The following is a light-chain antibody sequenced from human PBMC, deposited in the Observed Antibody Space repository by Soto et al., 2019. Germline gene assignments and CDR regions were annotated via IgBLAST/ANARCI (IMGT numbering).Light chain of an antibody. CDR3: QQYNNWPRIT. Sequence: EIVMTQSPATLSVSPGDGATLSCRASQSVSSNLAWYQQKPGQAPRLLIYGASTRATGIPARFSGSGSGTEFTLTISSLQSEDFAVYYCQQYNNWPRITFGQGTRLEIK. CDR2: GAS. J-gene: IGKJ5*01. V-gene: IGKV3-15*01. CDR1: QSVSSN.